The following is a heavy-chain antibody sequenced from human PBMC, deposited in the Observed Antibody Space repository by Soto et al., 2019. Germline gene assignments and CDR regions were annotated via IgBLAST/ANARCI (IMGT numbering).Heavy chain of an antibody. D-gene: IGHD3-3*01. CDR3: AKVYYDFWSGYSHFDY. J-gene: IGHJ4*02. V-gene: IGHV3-30*18. Sequence: QVQLVESGGGVVQPGRSLRLSCAASGFTFSSYGMHWVRQAPGKGLEWVAVISYDGSNKYYADSVKGRFTISRDNSKNTLYLQMNSLGAEDTAVYYGAKVYYDFWSGYSHFDYWGQGTLVTVSS. CDR1: GFTFSSYG. CDR2: ISYDGSNK.